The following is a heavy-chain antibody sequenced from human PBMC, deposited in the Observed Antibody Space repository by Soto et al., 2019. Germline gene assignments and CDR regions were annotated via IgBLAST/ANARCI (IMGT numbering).Heavy chain of an antibody. Sequence: GGSLRLSCAASGFTFSGSAMHWVRQASGKGLEWVGRIRSKANSYATAYAASVKGRFTISRDDSKNTAYLQMNSLKTEDTAVYYCTRHSDPNIPSSITMVRGVRNYYYYYMDVWGKGTTVTVSS. CDR2: IRSKANSYAT. CDR3: TRHSDPNIPSSITMVRGVRNYYYYYMDV. V-gene: IGHV3-73*01. J-gene: IGHJ6*03. D-gene: IGHD3-10*01. CDR1: GFTFSGSA.